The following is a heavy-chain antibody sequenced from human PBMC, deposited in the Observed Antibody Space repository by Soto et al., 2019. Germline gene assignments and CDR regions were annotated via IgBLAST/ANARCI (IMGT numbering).Heavy chain of an antibody. J-gene: IGHJ4*02. CDR1: GYPFTSYG. CDR3: ARTYVSGMSSDY. D-gene: IGHD3-10*01. Sequence: GPEMKKPGASVKVSCKASGYPFTSYGISWVRQAPGQGLEWMGWITSYSGNTNYAQKFQGRVNMTTDTSTSTAYMELRSLRSDDTALYYCARTYVSGMSSDYWGQGTLVTVSS. CDR2: ITSYSGNT. V-gene: IGHV1-18*01.